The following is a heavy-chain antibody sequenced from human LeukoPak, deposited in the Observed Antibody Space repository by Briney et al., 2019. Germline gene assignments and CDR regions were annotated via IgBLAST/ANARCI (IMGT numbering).Heavy chain of an antibody. Sequence: SETLSLTCTVSGGSISSYYWSWIRQPPGKGLEWIGYIYYSGSTNYNPSLKSRVTISVDTSKNQFSLKLSSVTAADTAVYYCARDGKPRTTYAFDIWGQGTMVTVSS. D-gene: IGHD1-14*01. J-gene: IGHJ3*02. CDR3: ARDGKPRTTYAFDI. CDR1: GGSISSYY. CDR2: IYYSGST. V-gene: IGHV4-59*01.